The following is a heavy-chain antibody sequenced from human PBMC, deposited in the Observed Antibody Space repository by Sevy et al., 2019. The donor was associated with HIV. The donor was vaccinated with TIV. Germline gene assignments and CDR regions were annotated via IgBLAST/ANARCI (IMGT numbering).Heavy chain of an antibody. V-gene: IGHV1-69*13. CDR3: ARACPSGGYYYGMDV. CDR1: GGTFSSYA. D-gene: IGHD3-10*01. J-gene: IGHJ6*02. CDR2: IIPIFGTA. Sequence: ASVKVSCKASGGTFSSYAISWVRQAPGQGLEWMGGIIPIFGTANYAQTFQGRVTITADESTSTAYMGLSSLRSEDTAVYYCARACPSGGYYYGMDVWGQGTTVTVSS.